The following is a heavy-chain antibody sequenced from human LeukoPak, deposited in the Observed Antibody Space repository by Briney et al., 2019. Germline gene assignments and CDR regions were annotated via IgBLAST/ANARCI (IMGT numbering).Heavy chain of an antibody. CDR3: ARGSYGGSGWVY. Sequence: GGSLRLSCAASGITISSYWIHWVRQAPGKGLVWVSQINNDGSTITYADSVKGRFTTSRDNAKNTLYLQMNSLRAEDTAVYYCARGSYGGSGWVYWGQGTQVIVST. D-gene: IGHD5-12*01. CDR1: GITISSYW. CDR2: INNDGSTI. J-gene: IGHJ4*02. V-gene: IGHV3-74*01.